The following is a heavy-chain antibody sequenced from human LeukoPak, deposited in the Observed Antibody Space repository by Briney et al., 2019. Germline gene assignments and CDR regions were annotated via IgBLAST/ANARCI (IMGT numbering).Heavy chain of an antibody. V-gene: IGHV3-74*01. D-gene: IGHD3-10*01. CDR3: ARDPTYYYGYDY. CDR1: GFTFSSYW. CDR2: INSDGSST. J-gene: IGHJ4*02. Sequence: GGSLRLSCAASGFTFSSYWMHWVRQAPGKGLVWVSRINSDGSSTSYADSVKGRFAISRDNAKNTLYLQMNSLRAEDTAVYYCARDPTYYYGYDYWGQGTLVTVSS.